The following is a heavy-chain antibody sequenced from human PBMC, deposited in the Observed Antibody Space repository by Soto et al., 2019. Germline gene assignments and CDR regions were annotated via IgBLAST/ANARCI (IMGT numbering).Heavy chain of an antibody. J-gene: IGHJ6*02. D-gene: IGHD3-10*01. V-gene: IGHV4-59*08. CDR3: ARQGFGPLHGLVDV. CDR1: GAAAGVDY. Sequence: VPGAAAGVDYWSWFRQSPGKRMEWIGYVHHSWGSSYNPSLQSRVAISLDTSKSQFSLKVTSVTATATGVYYCARQGFGPLHGLVDVWGQGTTVTVSS. CDR2: VHHSWGS.